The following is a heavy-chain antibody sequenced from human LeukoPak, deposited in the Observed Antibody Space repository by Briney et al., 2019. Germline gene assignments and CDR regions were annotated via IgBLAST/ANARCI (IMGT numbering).Heavy chain of an antibody. V-gene: IGHV4-39*01. J-gene: IGHJ4*02. Sequence: PSETLSLTCTVSGASTRSNNYYWAWIRQPPGKGLEWIGSIYYLGTTYDNPSLKSRVTISIDTCKNQFSLKLRSVTASDTAVYYCARVASSSAGGVDYWGQGTLVAVSS. CDR1: GASTRSNNYY. CDR3: ARVASSSAGGVDY. CDR2: IYYLGTT. D-gene: IGHD6-6*01.